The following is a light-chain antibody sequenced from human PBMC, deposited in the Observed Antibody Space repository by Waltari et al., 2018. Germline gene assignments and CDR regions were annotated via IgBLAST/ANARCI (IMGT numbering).Light chain of an antibody. V-gene: IGLV2-23*02. CDR3: CSYAGTTTFV. Sequence: QSALTQPASVSGSPGQSITISCTGTSSYFGTYTLVSWYQQHPGKVPKLMIYEVSKRPSGVSNRFSGSKSGNTASLTISGLQAEDEADYYCCSYAGTTTFVFGGGTKLTVL. CDR1: SSYFGTYTL. J-gene: IGLJ2*01. CDR2: EVS.